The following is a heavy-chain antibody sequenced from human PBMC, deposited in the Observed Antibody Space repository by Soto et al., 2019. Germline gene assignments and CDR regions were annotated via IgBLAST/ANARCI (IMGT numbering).Heavy chain of an antibody. Sequence: ASVKVSCKASGYTFTSYYMHWVRQAPGQGLEWMGIINPSGGSTSYAQKFQGRVTMTRDTSTSTVYMELSSLRSEDTAVYYCARVRGQQLGYYYYGMDVWGQGTTVTVSS. CDR2: INPSGGST. V-gene: IGHV1-46*01. CDR1: GYTFTSYY. D-gene: IGHD6-13*01. J-gene: IGHJ6*02. CDR3: ARVRGQQLGYYYYGMDV.